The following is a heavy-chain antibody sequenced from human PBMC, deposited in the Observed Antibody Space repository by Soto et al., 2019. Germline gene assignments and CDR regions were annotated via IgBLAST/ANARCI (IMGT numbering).Heavy chain of an antibody. V-gene: IGHV3-48*03. Sequence: EVQLVESGGGLVQPGGSLRLSCAASGFTLSSYEMNWVRQAPGKGLEWVSYISSNGRTIDYADSVKGRFTISRDNAKKSLYLQLNSLRAEDTAVYYCARVGVVGARSLDFWGQGTLVTVST. CDR1: GFTLSSYE. CDR2: ISSNGRTI. J-gene: IGHJ4*02. D-gene: IGHD1-26*01. CDR3: ARVGVVGARSLDF.